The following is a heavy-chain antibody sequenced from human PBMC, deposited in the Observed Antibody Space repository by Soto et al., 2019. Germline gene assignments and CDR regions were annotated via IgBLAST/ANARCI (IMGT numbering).Heavy chain of an antibody. V-gene: IGHV4-30-4*01. CDR2: ISYSGST. CDR3: ACREDYYDAKRAFDI. Sequence: QVQLQESGPGLVKPSQTLSLTCTVSGGSISSGDYYWSWIRQPPGKGLEWIGYISYSGSTYYNPSLKSRVTISVDTSTNQFSLKLSSVTAADTAVYYCACREDYYDAKRAFDIWGQGTMVTVSS. D-gene: IGHD3-22*01. CDR1: GGSISSGDYY. J-gene: IGHJ3*02.